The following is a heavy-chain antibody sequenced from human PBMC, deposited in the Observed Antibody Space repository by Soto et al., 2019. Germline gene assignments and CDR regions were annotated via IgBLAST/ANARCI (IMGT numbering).Heavy chain of an antibody. D-gene: IGHD1-26*01. J-gene: IGHJ4*02. CDR1: GFTFSSYG. V-gene: IGHV3-33*01. CDR3: ARASIVGATTHFDY. Sequence: PGGSLRLSCAASGFTFSSYGMHWVRQAPGKGLEWVAVIWYDGSNKYYADSVKGRFTISRDNSKNTLYPQMNSLRAEDTAVYYCARASIVGATTHFDYWGQGTLVTVSS. CDR2: IWYDGSNK.